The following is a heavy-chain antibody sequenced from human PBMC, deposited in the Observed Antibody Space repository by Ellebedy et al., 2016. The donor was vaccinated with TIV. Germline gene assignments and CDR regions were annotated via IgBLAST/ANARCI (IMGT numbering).Heavy chain of an antibody. CDR2: INPNSGDT. J-gene: IGHJ4*02. CDR1: GYNFNGFY. V-gene: IGHV1-2*02. D-gene: IGHD3-22*01. CDR3: VRDLTNYGSSSY. Sequence: AASVKVSCKASGYNFNGFYMHWVRQAPGQGLEWVAWINPNSGDTAYAQNLQGRVTVTGDTSISTAYMELSRLISDDTAVYYCVRDLTNYGSSSYWGQGTLVTVSS.